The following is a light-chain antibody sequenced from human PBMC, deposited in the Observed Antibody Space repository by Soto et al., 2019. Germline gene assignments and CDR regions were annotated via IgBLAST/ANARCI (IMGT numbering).Light chain of an antibody. CDR2: EAS. CDR1: QSVFDY. CDR3: QEHSNWPSLT. V-gene: IGKV3-11*01. J-gene: IGKJ4*01. Sequence: EIVLTQSPATLSLSPGQRATLSCKASQSVFDYIAWYQQKPGQAPRLLIYEASIRATGVPARFSGSGSGTDFTLTISSLGPEDFAVYYCQEHSNWPSLTFGGGTKVEIK.